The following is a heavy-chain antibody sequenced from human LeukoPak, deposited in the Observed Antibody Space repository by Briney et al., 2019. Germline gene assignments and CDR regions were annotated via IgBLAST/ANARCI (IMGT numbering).Heavy chain of an antibody. CDR1: GYTFTSYG. V-gene: IGHV1-18*01. J-gene: IGHJ3*02. CDR3: ARDQREYYYGSGSYYDAFDI. D-gene: IGHD3-10*01. CDR2: ISAYNGNT. Sequence: ASVKVSCKASGYTFTSYGISWVRQAPGQGLEWMGWISAYNGNTNYAQKLQGRVTMTTDTSTSTAYMELRSLRSDDTAVYYCARDQREYYYGSGSYYDAFDIWGQGTMVTVSS.